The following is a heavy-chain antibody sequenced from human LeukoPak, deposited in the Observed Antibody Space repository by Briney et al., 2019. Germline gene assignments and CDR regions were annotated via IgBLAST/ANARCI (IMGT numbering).Heavy chain of an antibody. Sequence: SETLSLTCAVYDVSFSGYYWNWIRQPPGKGLEWIGEINHSGSTNYNPSLQSRLTISVDTSTNPFSLRLSSVTAADTAVYFCARNREPAATIDYWGQGTLVNFSS. CDR1: DVSFSGYY. D-gene: IGHD2-2*01. CDR2: INHSGST. V-gene: IGHV4-34*01. J-gene: IGHJ4*02. CDR3: ARNREPAATIDY.